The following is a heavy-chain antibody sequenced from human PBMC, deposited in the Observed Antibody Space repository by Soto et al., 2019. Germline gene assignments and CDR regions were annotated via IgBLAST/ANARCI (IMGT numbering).Heavy chain of an antibody. CDR3: VKPVLGKQLLKTFDY. CDR1: GFSFSTYG. V-gene: IGHV3-30*18. D-gene: IGHD2-2*01. J-gene: IGHJ4*02. CDR2: ISDDGSNK. Sequence: GGSLRLSCAASGFSFSTYGMHWVRQAPGKGLEWVAFISDDGSNKYYADSVKGRFTISRDNSKDTLYVQVNSLRPEDTAVYYCVKPVLGKQLLKTFDYWGQGTLVTVSS.